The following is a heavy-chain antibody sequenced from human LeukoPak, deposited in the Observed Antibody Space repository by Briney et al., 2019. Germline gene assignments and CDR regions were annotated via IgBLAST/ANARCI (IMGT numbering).Heavy chain of an antibody. J-gene: IGHJ6*03. CDR2: IIPIFGTA. V-gene: IGHV1-69*05. CDR3: ARDIPGFLEWRTYYYMDV. CDR1: GGTFSSYA. D-gene: IGHD3-3*01. Sequence: SVKVSCKASGGTFSSYAISWVRQAPGQGLEWMGRIIPIFGTANYAQKFQGRVTITTDESTSTAYMELSSLRSDDTAVYYCARDIPGFLEWRTYYYMDVWGKGTTVSVSS.